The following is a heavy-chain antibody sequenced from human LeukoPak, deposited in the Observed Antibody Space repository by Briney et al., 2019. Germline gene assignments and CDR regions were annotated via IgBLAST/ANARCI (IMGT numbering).Heavy chain of an antibody. CDR3: IRGGIQVSGIDAFDI. CDR2: IGIAGDT. J-gene: IGHJ3*02. D-gene: IGHD5/OR15-5a*01. CDR1: GFTFSRYD. V-gene: IGHV3-13*01. Sequence: GGSLRLSCAASGFTFSRYDMHWVRQAPGRGLEWVSAIGIAGDTYYPDSVKGRFTISRENAKNSMYLQMNSLKDGDTAVYYCIRGGIQVSGIDAFDIWGQGTMVTVSS.